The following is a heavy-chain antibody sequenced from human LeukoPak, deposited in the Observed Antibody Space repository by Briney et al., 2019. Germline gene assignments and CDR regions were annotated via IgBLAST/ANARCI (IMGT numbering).Heavy chain of an antibody. CDR2: ISAYDGNT. J-gene: IGHJ3*02. D-gene: IGHD5-24*01. V-gene: IGHV1-18*01. CDR1: GYTFDNNG. Sequence: ASVKVSCKASGYTFDNNGISWVRQAPGQGLEWMGWISAYDGNTNYANKLQGRVTMTTDASTSTAFMELRSLTSDDTAVYFCARDFGMFTISHGDAFAIWGQGTVVTVSS. CDR3: ARDFGMFTISHGDAFAI.